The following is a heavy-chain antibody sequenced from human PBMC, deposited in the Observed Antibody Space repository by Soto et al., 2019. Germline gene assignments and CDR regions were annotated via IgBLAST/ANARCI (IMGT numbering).Heavy chain of an antibody. CDR3: ARDELRLGELSFYGMDV. J-gene: IGHJ6*02. V-gene: IGHV1-69*01. CDR1: GGTFSSYA. Sequence: QVQLVQSGAEVKKPGSSVKVSCKASGGTFSSYAISWVRQAPGQGLEWMGGIIPIFGTANYAQKLQGRVTMTADEPTSTAYMELSSLRSEVTAVYYCARDELRLGELSFYGMDVWGQGTKVTVSS. D-gene: IGHD3-16*01. CDR2: IIPIFGTA.